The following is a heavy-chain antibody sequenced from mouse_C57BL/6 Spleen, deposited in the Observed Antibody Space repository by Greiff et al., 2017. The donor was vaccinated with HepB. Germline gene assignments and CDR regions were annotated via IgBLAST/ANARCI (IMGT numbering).Heavy chain of an antibody. CDR1: GYSFTDYN. V-gene: IGHV1-39*01. D-gene: IGHD5-1*01. J-gene: IGHJ2*01. Sequence: EVHLVESGPELVKPGASVKISCKASGYSFTDYNMNWVKQSNGKSLEWIGVINPNYGTTSYNQKFKGKATLTVDQSSSTAYMQLNSLTSEDSAVYYCARTYASRNYFDYWGQGTTLTVSS. CDR3: ARTYASRNYFDY. CDR2: INPNYGTT.